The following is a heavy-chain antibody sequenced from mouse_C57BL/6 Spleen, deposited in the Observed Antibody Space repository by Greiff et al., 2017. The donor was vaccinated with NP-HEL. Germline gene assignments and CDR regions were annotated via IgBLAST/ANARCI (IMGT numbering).Heavy chain of an antibody. V-gene: IGHV1-52*01. CDR3: ASQTRAAVYEMDY. Sequence: QVQLQQSGAELVRPGSSVKMSCKASGYSFTSYWMHWVKQRPIQGLEWIGNIDPYDSETHYNQKFKDKATLTVDKSSSTAYMQLSSLTSEDSAVYYCASQTRAAVYEMDYWGQGTSVTVSS. J-gene: IGHJ4*01. CDR2: IDPYDSET. CDR1: GYSFTSYW. D-gene: IGHD1-1*01.